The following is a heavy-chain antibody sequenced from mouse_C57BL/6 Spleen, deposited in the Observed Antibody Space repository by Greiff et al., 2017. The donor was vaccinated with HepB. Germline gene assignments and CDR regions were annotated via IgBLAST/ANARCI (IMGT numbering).Heavy chain of an antibody. CDR1: GYAFSSSW. J-gene: IGHJ2*01. V-gene: IGHV1-82*01. CDR3: SYYSNYGFFHFDY. Sequence: QVQLKQSGPELVKPGASVKISCKASGYAFSSSWMNWVKQRPGKGLEWIGRIYPGDGDTNYNGKFKGKATLTADKSSSTAYMQLSSLTSEDSAVYFCSYYSNYGFFHFDYWGQGTTLTVSS. D-gene: IGHD2-5*01. CDR2: IYPGDGDT.